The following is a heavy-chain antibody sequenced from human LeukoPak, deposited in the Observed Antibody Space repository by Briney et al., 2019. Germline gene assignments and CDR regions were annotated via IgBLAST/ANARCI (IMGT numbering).Heavy chain of an antibody. V-gene: IGHV1-18*01. CDR1: GYTFISYG. CDR2: ISAYNGNT. Sequence: ASVKVSCKASGYTFISYGISWVRQAPGQGPEWMGWISAYNGNTNYAQKLQGRVTLTTDTSTSTAYMELRSLRSDDTAVYYCARVPGIAVAGNSDYWGQGTLVTVSS. D-gene: IGHD6-19*01. CDR3: ARVPGIAVAGNSDY. J-gene: IGHJ4*02.